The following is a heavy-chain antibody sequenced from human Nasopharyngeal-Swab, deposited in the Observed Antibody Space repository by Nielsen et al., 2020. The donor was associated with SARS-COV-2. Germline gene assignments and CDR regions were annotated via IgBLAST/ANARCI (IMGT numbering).Heavy chain of an antibody. D-gene: IGHD3-3*01. Sequence: RQAPGKGLEWIGSIYYSGSTYYNPSLKSRVTISVDTSKNQFSLKLSSVTAADTAVYYCASGRLRFLEWPAEGEFYYYYGMDVGGQGTTVTVSS. J-gene: IGHJ6*02. CDR2: IYYSGST. CDR3: ASGRLRFLEWPAEGEFYYYYGMDV. V-gene: IGHV4-39*01.